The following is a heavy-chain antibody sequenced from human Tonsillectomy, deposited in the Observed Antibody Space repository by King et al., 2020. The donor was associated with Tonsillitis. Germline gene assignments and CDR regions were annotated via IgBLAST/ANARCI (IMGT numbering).Heavy chain of an antibody. CDR2: INPNSGGT. CDR3: ARVQDGDYPGGFDY. CDR1: GYTFIGYY. Sequence: QLVQSGAEVKKPGTSVKVSCKASGYTFIGYYMHWVRQAPGQGLEWMGWINPNSGGTNHAQKFQGRVTMTRDTSISTVYMELSRLRSDDTAVYYCARVQDGDYPGGFDYWGQGTRVTVSS. V-gene: IGHV1-2*02. J-gene: IGHJ4*02. D-gene: IGHD4-17*01.